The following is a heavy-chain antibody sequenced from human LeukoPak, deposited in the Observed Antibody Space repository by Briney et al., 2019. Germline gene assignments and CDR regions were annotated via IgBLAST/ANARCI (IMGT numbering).Heavy chain of an antibody. CDR1: GFTFSSYS. Sequence: PGGSLRLSCAASGFTFSSYSMNWVRQAPGKGLEWVSYISSSSSTIYYADSVKGRFTISRDNAKNSLYLQMNSLRAEDTAVYYCAKDGFLDCGGDCYSDYWGQGTLVTVSS. J-gene: IGHJ4*02. CDR3: AKDGFLDCGGDCYSDY. D-gene: IGHD2-21*02. V-gene: IGHV3-48*04. CDR2: ISSSSSTI.